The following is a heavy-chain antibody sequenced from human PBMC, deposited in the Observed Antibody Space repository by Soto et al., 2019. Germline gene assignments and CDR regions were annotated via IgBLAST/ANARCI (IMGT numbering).Heavy chain of an antibody. Sequence: QVQLQESGPGLVKPSETLSLTCTVSGGSISSYHWSWIRQPPGKGLEWIGYIYYSGSTNYNPSLKSRVTLSVDTSKSQFSLKLSSVTAADTAVYYCARHPYYYYGMDVWGQGTTVTVSS. CDR1: GGSISSYH. V-gene: IGHV4-59*08. CDR2: IYYSGST. J-gene: IGHJ6*02. CDR3: ARHPYYYYGMDV.